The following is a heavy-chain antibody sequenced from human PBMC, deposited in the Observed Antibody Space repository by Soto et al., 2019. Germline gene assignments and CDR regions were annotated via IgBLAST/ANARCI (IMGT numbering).Heavy chain of an antibody. CDR3: ARYCSSTSCYNILFDY. CDR2: MYYSGSI. Sequence: SETLSLTCTVSGGSISGGGSYWSWIRQRPGKGLEWIGSMYYSGSIYYNPSLKSRVTISVDTSKNQFSLKLSSVTAADTAVYYCARYCSSTSCYNILFDYWGQGTLVTVSS. J-gene: IGHJ4*02. D-gene: IGHD2-2*01. V-gene: IGHV4-39*01. CDR1: GGSISGGGSY.